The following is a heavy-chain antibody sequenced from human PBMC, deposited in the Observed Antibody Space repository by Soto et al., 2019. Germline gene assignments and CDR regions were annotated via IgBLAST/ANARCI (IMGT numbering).Heavy chain of an antibody. Sequence: ASVKVSCKASGYTFTDNSVHWVRQAPGQGLEWMGWIDPNRGGTNYAQKFQDRVTMTRDTSISTVYMELTRLRSDDTAVYYCATDTRIRSGYPNWFDPRGQGTLVTVYS. CDR1: GYTFTDNS. V-gene: IGHV1-2*02. CDR3: ATDTRIRSGYPNWFDP. D-gene: IGHD3-22*01. J-gene: IGHJ5*02. CDR2: IDPNRGGT.